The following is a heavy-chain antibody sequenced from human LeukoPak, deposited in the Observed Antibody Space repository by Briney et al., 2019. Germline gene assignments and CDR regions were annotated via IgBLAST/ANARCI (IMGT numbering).Heavy chain of an antibody. V-gene: IGHV4-39*01. D-gene: IGHD6-19*01. CDR3: AREAGTGS. CDR2: IYYSGST. CDR1: GDSISTGSHY. J-gene: IGHJ5*02. Sequence: KPSETLSLTCTVSGDSISTGSHYWGWIRQPPGKGLEWIGSIYYSGSTYYNPYLKSRVTISVNTSKNQFSLNLSPVTAADTAVYYCAREAGTGSWGQGTLVTVSS.